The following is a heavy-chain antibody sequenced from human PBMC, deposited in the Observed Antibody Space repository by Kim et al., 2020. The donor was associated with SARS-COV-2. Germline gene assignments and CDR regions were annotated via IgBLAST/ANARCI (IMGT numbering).Heavy chain of an antibody. V-gene: IGHV1-69*13. Sequence: SVKVSCKASGGTFSSYAISWVRQAPGQGLEWMGGIIPIFGTANYAQKFQGRVTITADESTSTAYMELSSLRSEDTAVYYCARDMLLKGGSGSYYNGHDAFDIWGQGTMVTVSS. CDR2: IIPIFGTA. CDR1: GGTFSSYA. J-gene: IGHJ3*02. D-gene: IGHD3-10*01. CDR3: ARDMLLKGGSGSYYNGHDAFDI.